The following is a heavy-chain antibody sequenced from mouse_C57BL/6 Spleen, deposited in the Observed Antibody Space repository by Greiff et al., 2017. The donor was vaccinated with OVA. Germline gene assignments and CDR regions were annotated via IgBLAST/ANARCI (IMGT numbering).Heavy chain of an antibody. D-gene: IGHD4-1*01. J-gene: IGHJ2*01. V-gene: IGHV1-64*01. Sequence: QVQLQQPGAELVKPGASVKLSCKASGYTFTSYWMHWVKQRPGQGLEWIGMIHPNSGSTNYNEKFKGKATLTVDKSSSTAYMQLRSLTSEDSAVYYCARTWDVECDYWGQGTTLTVSS. CDR2: IHPNSGST. CDR1: GYTFTSYW. CDR3: ARTWDVECDY.